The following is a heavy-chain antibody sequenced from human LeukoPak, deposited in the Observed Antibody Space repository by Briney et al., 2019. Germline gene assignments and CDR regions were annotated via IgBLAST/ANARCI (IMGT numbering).Heavy chain of an antibody. D-gene: IGHD4-17*01. CDR2: IYYSGST. CDR3: ARRLHGDFVDY. V-gene: IGHV4-34*01. Sequence: SETLSLTCAVYGGSFSGYYWSWIRQPPGKGLEWIGSIYYSGSTYYNPSLKSRVTISVDTSKNQFSLKLSSVTAADTAVYYCARRLHGDFVDYWGQGTLVTVSS. CDR1: GGSFSGYY. J-gene: IGHJ4*02.